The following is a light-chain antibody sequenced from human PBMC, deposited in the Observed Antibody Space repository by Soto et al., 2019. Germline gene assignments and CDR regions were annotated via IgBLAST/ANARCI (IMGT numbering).Light chain of an antibody. Sequence: EIVMTQSPATLSVSPGERATLSCRASQSVSSNFAWYQQKPGQAPRLLIYGASTRATGIPARFSGSGYGTELTLNISSLQSEDFAVYYCQQYNNWPLTFGQGTKVEIK. CDR2: GAS. CDR1: QSVSSN. CDR3: QQYNNWPLT. V-gene: IGKV3-15*01. J-gene: IGKJ1*01.